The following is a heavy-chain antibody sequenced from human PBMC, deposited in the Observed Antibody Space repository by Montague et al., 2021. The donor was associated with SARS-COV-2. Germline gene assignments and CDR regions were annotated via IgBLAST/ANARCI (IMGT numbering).Heavy chain of an antibody. V-gene: IGHV2-70*01. CDR2: IDWDDDK. CDR3: ARIYSSGWYEYNWFDP. Sequence: VKPTQTLTLTCTFSGFSLSTSGMCVSWIRQPPGKALEWLALIDWDDDKYYSTSLKTRLTISKDTSKNQVVLTMTNMDPVDTATYYCARIYSSGWYEYNWFDPWGQGTLVTVSS. CDR1: GFSLSTSGMC. D-gene: IGHD6-13*01. J-gene: IGHJ5*02.